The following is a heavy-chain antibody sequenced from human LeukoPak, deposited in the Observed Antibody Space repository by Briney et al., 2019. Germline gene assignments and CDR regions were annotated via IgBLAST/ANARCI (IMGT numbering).Heavy chain of an antibody. CDR3: ASRRSGFDY. J-gene: IGHJ4*02. D-gene: IGHD2-15*01. Sequence: PGGSLRLSCAASGFTFSSYEMNWVRQAPGKGLEWVSVIYSGGSTYYADSVKGRFTISRDNSKNTLYLQMNSLRAEDTAVYYCASRRSGFDYWGQGTLVTVSS. CDR1: GFTFSSYE. CDR2: IYSGGST. V-gene: IGHV3-66*01.